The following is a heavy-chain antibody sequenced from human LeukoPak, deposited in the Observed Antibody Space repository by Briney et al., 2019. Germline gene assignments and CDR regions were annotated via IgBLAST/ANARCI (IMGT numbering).Heavy chain of an antibody. V-gene: IGHV3-74*01. CDR3: ARDKLMGVSYFVY. CDR1: GFTFSSYW. CDR2: INSDGSST. J-gene: IGHJ4*02. D-gene: IGHD5/OR15-5a*01. Sequence: GGSLRLSCAASGFTFSSYWMHWVRQAPGKGLGWVSRINSDGSSTSYADSVKGRFTISRDNAKNTLYLQMNGLRAEDTAVYYCARDKLMGVSYFVYWGQGSLVTVSS.